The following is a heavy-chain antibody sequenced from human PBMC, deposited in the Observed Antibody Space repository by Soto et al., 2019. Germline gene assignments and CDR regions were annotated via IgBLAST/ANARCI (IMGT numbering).Heavy chain of an antibody. J-gene: IGHJ3*02. CDR3: AKDLTYISWSAFDI. Sequence: PGGSLRLSCAASGFTFSNHAMSWVRQAPGKGLGWVSAISASGGSTYDADSVKGRFTISRDNSKNTLYLQISSLRAEDTAVYYCAKDLTYISWSAFDIWGQGTKVTVSS. V-gene: IGHV3-23*01. CDR2: ISASGGST. D-gene: IGHD1-1*01. CDR1: GFTFSNHA.